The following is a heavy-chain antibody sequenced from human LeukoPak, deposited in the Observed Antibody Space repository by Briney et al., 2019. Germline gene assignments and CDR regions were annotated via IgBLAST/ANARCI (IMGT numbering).Heavy chain of an antibody. CDR3: ARVGQQLARYNWFDP. V-gene: IGHV4-31*03. CDR2: IYYSGST. CDR1: GGSISSGGYY. Sequence: SETLSLTCTVSGGSISSGGYYWSWIRQHPGKGLEWIGYIYYSGSTYYNPSLKSRVTISVGTSKNQFSLKLSSVTAADTAVYYCARVGQQLARYNWFDPWGQGTLVTVSS. J-gene: IGHJ5*02. D-gene: IGHD6-13*01.